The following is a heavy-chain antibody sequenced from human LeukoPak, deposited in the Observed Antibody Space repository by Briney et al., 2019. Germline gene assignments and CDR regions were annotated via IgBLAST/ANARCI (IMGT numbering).Heavy chain of an antibody. D-gene: IGHD4-17*01. J-gene: IGHJ4*02. CDR3: ARQLYGSDY. V-gene: IGHV4-34*01. CDR1: GVSFSTYY. CDR2: VNHSGYT. Sequence: SETLSLTCDVSGVSFSTYYWSWIRQSPEKGLEWIGEVNHSGYTNYNPSLKGRVTISVDTSKNQFSLKLSSVTAADTAVYYCARQLYGSDYWGQGALVTVSS.